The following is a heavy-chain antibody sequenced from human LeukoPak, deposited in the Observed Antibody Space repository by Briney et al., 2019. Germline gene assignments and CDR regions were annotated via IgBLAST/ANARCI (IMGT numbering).Heavy chain of an antibody. J-gene: IGHJ3*02. D-gene: IGHD1-26*01. V-gene: IGHV1-69*05. CDR3: ARWDRNVNAFDI. CDR2: IIPIFGTA. Sequence: SVKVSCKASGGTFSSYAISWVRQAPGQGLEWTGGIIPIFGTANYAQKFQGRVTITTDESTSTAYMELSSLRSEDTAVYYCARWDRNVNAFDIWGQGTMVTVSS. CDR1: GGTFSSYA.